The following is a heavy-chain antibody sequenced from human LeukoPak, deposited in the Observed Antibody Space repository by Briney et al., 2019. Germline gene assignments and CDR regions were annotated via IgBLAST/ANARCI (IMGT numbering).Heavy chain of an antibody. CDR3: GRVGGNYEGLIDY. CDR2: ISPYNGNT. V-gene: IGHV1-18*01. Sequence: GASVKVSCKASGYTFTSYGIGWVRQAPRQGLEGMGWISPYNGNTNYPQSLQGKATITTDTSTSTAYMKLRSLRSDKTAIYYCGRVGGNYEGLIDYWGQGTLVTVSS. J-gene: IGHJ4*02. CDR1: GYTFTSYG. D-gene: IGHD1-26*01.